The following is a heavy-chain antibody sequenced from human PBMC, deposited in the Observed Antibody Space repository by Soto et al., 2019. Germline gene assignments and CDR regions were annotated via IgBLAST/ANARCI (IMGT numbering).Heavy chain of an antibody. D-gene: IGHD3-22*01. J-gene: IGHJ4*02. Sequence: GGSLRLSCAASGFTFSRYSMHWVRQPPGKGLEWVAAISYDETNESYADSVKGRFTISRDNSKNTIFLQMNSLRPEDTAVYFCSRAPFDSSGYFAYWGQGTLVTVSS. CDR1: GFTFSRYS. CDR3: SRAPFDSSGYFAY. V-gene: IGHV3-30-3*01. CDR2: ISYDETNE.